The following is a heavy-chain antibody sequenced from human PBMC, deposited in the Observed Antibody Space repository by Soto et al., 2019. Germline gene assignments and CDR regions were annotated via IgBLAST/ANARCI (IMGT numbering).Heavy chain of an antibody. Sequence: SETLSLTCTVSGGSIIISSSYWDCIRQPPGKGLEWIGSIYYSGSTYYNPSLKSRVTISVDTSRDQVSLRLSSVTAADTAVYYCARRKGGHYAFDIWGQGTMVTVSS. J-gene: IGHJ3*02. CDR1: GGSIIISSSY. CDR3: ARRKGGHYAFDI. V-gene: IGHV4-39*01. CDR2: IYYSGST.